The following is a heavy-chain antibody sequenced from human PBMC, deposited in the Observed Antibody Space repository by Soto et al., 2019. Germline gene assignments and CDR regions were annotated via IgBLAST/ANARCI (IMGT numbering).Heavy chain of an antibody. V-gene: IGHV3-30*18. CDR3: AKGNSGSYYGGSDY. CDR2: ISYDGSNK. J-gene: IGHJ4*02. Sequence: QVQLVESGGGVVQPGRSLRLSCAASGFTFRSYGMHWVRQAPGKGLEWVAVISYDGSNKYYADSVKGRFTISRDNXXNTVYLQMDSLRAEDTAVYYCAKGNSGSYYGGSDYWGQGTLVTVSS. CDR1: GFTFRSYG. D-gene: IGHD1-26*01.